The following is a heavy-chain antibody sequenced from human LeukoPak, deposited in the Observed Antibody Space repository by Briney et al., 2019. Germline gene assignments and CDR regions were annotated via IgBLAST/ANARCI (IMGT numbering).Heavy chain of an antibody. CDR1: GFTFSSYA. CDR2: IRYDGSNK. J-gene: IGHJ5*02. CDR3: AKDRALNLNSRLDP. V-gene: IGHV3-30*02. Sequence: GRSLRLSCAASGFTFSSYAMHWVRQAPGKGLEWVAFIRYDGSNKYYADSVKGRFTISRDNSKNTLYLQMNSLRAEDTAVYYCAKDRALNLNSRLDPWGQGTLVTVSS. D-gene: IGHD6-13*01.